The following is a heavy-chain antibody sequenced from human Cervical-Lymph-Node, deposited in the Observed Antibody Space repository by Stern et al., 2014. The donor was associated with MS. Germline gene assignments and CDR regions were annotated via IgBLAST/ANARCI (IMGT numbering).Heavy chain of an antibody. J-gene: IGHJ6*02. V-gene: IGHV3-74*01. CDR2: IYSDGSGT. Sequence: EVQLVESGGCLVQPGGSLRLSCAASGFTLSNYWMHWVRQAPGKGLVWVSRIYSDGSGTDYADSVKGRFTISRDNAKNTMYLQMNSLRAEDTAVNYCARGLAVAGGQNGMDVWGQGTTVTVSS. CDR3: ARGLAVAGGQNGMDV. CDR1: GFTLSNYW. D-gene: IGHD6-19*01.